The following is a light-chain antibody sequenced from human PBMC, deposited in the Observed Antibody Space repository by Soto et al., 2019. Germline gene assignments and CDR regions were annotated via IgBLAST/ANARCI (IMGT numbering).Light chain of an antibody. V-gene: IGLV1-40*01. CDR3: SSYRNSDTHIL. Sequence: QSVLTQPPSVSGAPGQTITMSCTGSGSNVGASYDVHWYQVLPGAGPRLLIYKNNNRPSGVPDRFSGSKSGTSASLAITGLRAEDEAVYHCSSYRNSDTHILFGGGTKLTVL. CDR1: GSNVGASYD. CDR2: KNN. J-gene: IGLJ3*02.